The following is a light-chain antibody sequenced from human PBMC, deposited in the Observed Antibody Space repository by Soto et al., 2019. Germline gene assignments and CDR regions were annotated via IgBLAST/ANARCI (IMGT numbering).Light chain of an antibody. CDR2: DTY. CDR3: QHRNSWPLT. J-gene: IGKJ4*01. Sequence: EVVLTQSPATLSLSPGETATLSCRASQSVNGQLVWYRQRPGQAPRLLIWDTYNRATGIPARISGSGSGTDYTLTITGLEPEDFAVYYWQHRNSWPLTFGGGTKVEV. CDR1: QSVNGQ. V-gene: IGKV3-11*01.